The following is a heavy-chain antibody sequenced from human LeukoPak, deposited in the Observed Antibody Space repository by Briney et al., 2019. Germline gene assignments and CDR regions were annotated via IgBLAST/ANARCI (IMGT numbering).Heavy chain of an antibody. J-gene: IGHJ5*02. CDR1: GGSFSGYY. D-gene: IGHD5-18*01. CDR2: INHSGST. V-gene: IGHV4-34*01. CDR3: ARGRGKRGYSYGYSRSNWFDP. Sequence: SETLSLTCAVYGGSFSGYYWSWIRQPPGKGLEWMGEINHSGSTNYNPSLKSRVTISVDTSKNQFSLKLSSVTAADTAVYYCARGRGKRGYSYGYSRSNWFDPWGQGTLVTVSS.